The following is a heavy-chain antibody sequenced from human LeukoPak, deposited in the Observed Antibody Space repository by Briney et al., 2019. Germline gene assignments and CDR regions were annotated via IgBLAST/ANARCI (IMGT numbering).Heavy chain of an antibody. D-gene: IGHD4-11*01. CDR3: ARHPRLYSNYGYSYFYYMVI. Sequence: SETLSLTCTISGRSISSGNYYWGWIRRPPGKGLDCIGTVFHTGSPHYNPSLKSRVTMSVDTSRNQFSLELSSVTAADTAVYYCARHPRLYSNYGYSYFYYMVIWGKRTTVTVSS. V-gene: IGHV4-39*01. CDR1: GRSISSGNYY. CDR2: VFHTGSP. J-gene: IGHJ6*03.